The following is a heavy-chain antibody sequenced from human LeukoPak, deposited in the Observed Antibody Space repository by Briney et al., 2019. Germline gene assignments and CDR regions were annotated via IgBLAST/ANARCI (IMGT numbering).Heavy chain of an antibody. J-gene: IGHJ4*02. Sequence: PSETLSLTYTVSGDSISSYYWSWIRQPPGKGLEWIGYIHTGGGTSYIPSLKGRVTISIDTSKNQFSLKLSSVTAADSAVYYCARLTRLSTSPDRYYLDYWGQGTLVTVSS. V-gene: IGHV4-4*09. CDR1: GDSISSYY. CDR2: IHTGGGT. D-gene: IGHD6-6*01. CDR3: ARLTRLSTSPDRYYLDY.